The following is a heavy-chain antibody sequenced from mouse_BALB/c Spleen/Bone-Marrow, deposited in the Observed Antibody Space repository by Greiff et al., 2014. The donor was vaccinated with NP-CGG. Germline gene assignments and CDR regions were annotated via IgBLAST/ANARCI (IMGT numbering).Heavy chain of an antibody. CDR2: INPSNGRT. D-gene: IGHD6-5*01. V-gene: IGHV1S81*02. J-gene: IGHJ3*01. CDR3: AGYAGEIAY. Sequence: QVQLQQSGAEMVKPGASVKLSCKASGNTFTSYWMHWVKQRPGQGLEWIGEINPSNGRTNYNEKFKGKATLTVDKSSSTAYMQLSRLTSEDSTVYYCAGYAGEIAYWGQGTLVTVSA. CDR1: GNTFTSYW.